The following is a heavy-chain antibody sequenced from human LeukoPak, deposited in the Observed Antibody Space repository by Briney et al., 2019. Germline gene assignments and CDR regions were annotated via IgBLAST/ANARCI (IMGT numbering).Heavy chain of an antibody. CDR2: IRGKANSYAT. CDR1: GFTFSGSA. CDR3: TRVQYDFWSGYLST. D-gene: IGHD3-3*01. V-gene: IGHV3-73*01. Sequence: GGSLRLSCAASGFTFSGSAMHWVRQASGKGLEWVGRIRGKANSYATAYAASVKGRFTISRDDSKNTAYLQMNSLKTEDTAVYYCTRVQYDFWSGYLSTWGQGTLVTVSS. J-gene: IGHJ5*02.